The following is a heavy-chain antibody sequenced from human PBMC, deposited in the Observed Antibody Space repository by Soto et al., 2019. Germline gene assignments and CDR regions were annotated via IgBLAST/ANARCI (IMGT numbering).Heavy chain of an antibody. D-gene: IGHD3-16*01. Sequence: SVKVSCKASGFTFTSSAMQWVRQARGQRLEWIGWIVVGSGNTNYAQKFQERVTITRDMSTSTAYMELSSLRSEDTAVYYCAAPPRIGLGLGAGGVFDIWAKGKMVTVS. J-gene: IGHJ3*02. V-gene: IGHV1-58*02. CDR2: IVVGSGNT. CDR3: AAPPRIGLGLGAGGVFDI. CDR1: GFTFTSSA.